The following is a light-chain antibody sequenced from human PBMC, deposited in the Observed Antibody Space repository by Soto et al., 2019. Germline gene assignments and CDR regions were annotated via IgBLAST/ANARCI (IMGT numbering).Light chain of an antibody. CDR2: DVS. V-gene: IGLV2-11*01. CDR3: CSYGSNYNDV. J-gene: IGLJ1*01. CDR1: SSDVGGYNC. Sequence: QSALTQPRSVSGSPGQSVTISCTGTSSDVGGYNCVSWYQQHPGKAPKLMIFDVSERPSGVPARFSGSKSGNTASLPISGLQAADEAEYCCCSYGSNYNDVFGTGTKVTVL.